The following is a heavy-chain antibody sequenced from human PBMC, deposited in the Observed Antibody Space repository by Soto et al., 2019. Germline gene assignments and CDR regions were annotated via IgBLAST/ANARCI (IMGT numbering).Heavy chain of an antibody. CDR2: LYYSGNT. Sequence: QLQLQESGPGLVKPSETLSLTCTVSGGSISSFNYFWGWIRQPPGKGLEWIGSLYYSGNTYYNPSLQGRVTISVDTSKKQCTLTLRSVSAADTAVYYCARGGGSTFNGFDPWGQGTLVTVS. CDR3: ARGGGSTFNGFDP. D-gene: IGHD2-15*01. CDR1: GGSISSFNYF. J-gene: IGHJ5*02. V-gene: IGHV4-39*01.